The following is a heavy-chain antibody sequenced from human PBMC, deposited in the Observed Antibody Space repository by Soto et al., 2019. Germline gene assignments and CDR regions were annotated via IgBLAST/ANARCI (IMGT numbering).Heavy chain of an antibody. V-gene: IGHV1-2*02. J-gene: IGHJ4*02. CDR2: INPKNGAT. CDR3: ARVYYDSSGYLDY. CDR1: GYTFTDYY. D-gene: IGHD3-22*01. Sequence: ASVKVSCKASGYTFTDYYLHWLRQAPGQGLELMGWINPKNGATIYAQKFQGRVTMTRDTSISTAYMELSRLRSDDTAVYSCARVYYDSSGYLDYWGQGTLVTVSS.